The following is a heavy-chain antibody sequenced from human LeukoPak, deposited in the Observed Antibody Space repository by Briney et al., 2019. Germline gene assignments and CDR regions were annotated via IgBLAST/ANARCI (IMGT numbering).Heavy chain of an antibody. V-gene: IGHV4-38-2*01. CDR1: GYSISSGYY. J-gene: IGHJ4*02. CDR3: ARSISTTGTDY. Sequence: SETLSLTCAVSGYSISSGYYWAWIRQPPGKGLEWIGSIYRSGSTYYNPSLKSRVTISVDTSKNQFSLRLSSVTAADTAMYYCARSISTTGTDYWGQGTLVTVSS. D-gene: IGHD1-7*01. CDR2: IYRSGST.